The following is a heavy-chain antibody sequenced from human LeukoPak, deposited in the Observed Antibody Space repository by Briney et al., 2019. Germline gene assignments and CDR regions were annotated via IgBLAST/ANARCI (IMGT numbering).Heavy chain of an antibody. D-gene: IGHD5-12*01. CDR2: IWYDGSNK. CDR3: ARQRGYSGYELGY. CDR1: GFTFSSYG. Sequence: GGSLRLSCAASGFTFSSYGMHWVRQAPGKGPQRVAVIWYDGSNKYYADSVKGRFTISRDNSKNTLYLQMNSLRAEDTAVYYCARQRGYSGYELGYWGQGTLVTVSS. J-gene: IGHJ4*02. V-gene: IGHV3-33*01.